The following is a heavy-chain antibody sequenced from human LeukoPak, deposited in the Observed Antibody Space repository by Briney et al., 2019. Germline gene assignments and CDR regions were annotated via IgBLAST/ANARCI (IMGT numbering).Heavy chain of an antibody. D-gene: IGHD3-9*01. CDR2: IYSSGST. Sequence: PSETLSLTCTVSGGSISSYYWSWIRQPAGKGLEWIGRIYSSGSTNYNPSLKSRVTMSVDTPKNQFSLKLSSVTAADTALYYCVRGVYYDLLTGYYPGGFDYWGQGSLVTVSS. CDR1: GGSISSYY. CDR3: VRGVYYDLLTGYYPGGFDY. J-gene: IGHJ4*02. V-gene: IGHV4-4*07.